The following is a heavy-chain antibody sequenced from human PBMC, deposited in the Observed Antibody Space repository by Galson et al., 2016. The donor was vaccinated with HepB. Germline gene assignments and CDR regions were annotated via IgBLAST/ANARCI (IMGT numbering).Heavy chain of an antibody. D-gene: IGHD2-2*01. Sequence: QSGAEVKKPGESLRISCKASGYTFTSYGFSWVRQAPGQGLEWMGWISAYSGNTNYAQKVQGRVTMTTETSTSTAYMELRSLRSDDTAVYYGARDTYCTSTSSCYLPDAFDIWGQGTMVTVSS. CDR2: ISAYSGNT. J-gene: IGHJ3*02. CDR1: GYTFTSYG. V-gene: IGHV1-18*04. CDR3: ARDTYCTSTSSCYLPDAFDI.